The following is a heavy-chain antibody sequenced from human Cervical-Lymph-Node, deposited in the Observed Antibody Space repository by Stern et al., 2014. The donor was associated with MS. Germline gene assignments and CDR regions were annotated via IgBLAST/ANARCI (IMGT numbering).Heavy chain of an antibody. J-gene: IGHJ4*02. D-gene: IGHD7-27*01. CDR1: GVTFSGYR. Sequence: EVQLVESGGGLVKPGGSLRLSCAASGVTFSGYRMNWVRLAPGKGLEWVSSISSSGSYIYYADSVKGRFTVSRDNAKNSFYLQMNSLRAEDTAVYYCARDGDGNYINYWGQGTLVTVSS. CDR2: ISSSGSYI. V-gene: IGHV3-21*01. CDR3: ARDGDGNYINY.